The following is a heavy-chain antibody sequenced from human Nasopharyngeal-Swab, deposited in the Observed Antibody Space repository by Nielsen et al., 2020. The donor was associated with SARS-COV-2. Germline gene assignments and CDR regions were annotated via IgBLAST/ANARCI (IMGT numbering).Heavy chain of an antibody. CDR3: ARATNLGGSLWVPDY. D-gene: IGHD5-12*01. CDR1: GFTFSSYW. J-gene: IGHJ4*02. Sequence: GALKISCAASGFTFSSYWMHWVRQAPGKGLAWVSRIDSDGSSTIYADSVKGRFTISRDNAKNTLYLQMNSLRAEDTAVYYCARATNLGGSLWVPDYWGQGTLVTVSS. CDR2: IDSDGSST. V-gene: IGHV3-74*01.